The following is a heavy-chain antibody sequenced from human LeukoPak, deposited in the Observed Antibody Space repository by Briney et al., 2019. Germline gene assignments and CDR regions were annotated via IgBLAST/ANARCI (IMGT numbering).Heavy chain of an antibody. D-gene: IGHD3-10*01. CDR3: VRGPYGSGSYFDAFDI. V-gene: IGHV3-66*01. CDR1: GLIFSNYA. Sequence: GGSLRLSCAASGLIFSNYAMSWVRQAPGKGLEWVSVIYSGGSTYYADSVKGRFTISRDNSKNTLYLQMNSLRAEDTAVYYCVRGPYGSGSYFDAFDIWGQGTMVTVSS. J-gene: IGHJ3*02. CDR2: IYSGGST.